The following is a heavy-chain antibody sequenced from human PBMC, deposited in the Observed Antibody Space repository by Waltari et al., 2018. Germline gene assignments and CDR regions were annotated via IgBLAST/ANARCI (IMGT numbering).Heavy chain of an antibody. D-gene: IGHD1-1*01. CDR3: ARGRIRGTSPYY. V-gene: IGHV4-34*01. CDR1: SGSFSDYY. Sequence: QVQLHQWGAGLLKPSETLSLTCAVYSGSFSDYYWAWIRQPPGKGLEWIGEVNPRENTNFHPSPKSRVPISVDTSKNQFSLKLGSVTAADTAVYYCARGRIRGTSPYYWGQGSLVTVSS. J-gene: IGHJ4*02. CDR2: VNPRENT.